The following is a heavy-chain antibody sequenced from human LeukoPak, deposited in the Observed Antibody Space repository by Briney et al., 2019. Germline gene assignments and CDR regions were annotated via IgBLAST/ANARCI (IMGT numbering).Heavy chain of an antibody. CDR2: IYYSGST. CDR3: AREHNDFWSGYYTYYFDY. CDR1: GFTFSSYW. V-gene: IGHV4-4*02. Sequence: GSLRLSCAASGFTFSSYWMSWVRQPPGKGLEWIGSIYYSGSTYYNPSLKSRVTISVDTSKNQFSLKLSSVTAADTAVYYCAREHNDFWSGYYTYYFDYWGQGTLVTVSS. J-gene: IGHJ4*02. D-gene: IGHD3-3*01.